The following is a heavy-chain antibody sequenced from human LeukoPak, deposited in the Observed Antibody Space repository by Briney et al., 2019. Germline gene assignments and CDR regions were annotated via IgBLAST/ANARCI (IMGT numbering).Heavy chain of an antibody. Sequence: GGSLRLSCAGSGFTFSTYGMDWVRQAPGKGLEWVANIKQDGSEKYYVDSVKGRFTISRDNAKNSLYLQMNSLRAEDTAVYYCAREGRVVVVAAPFDYWGQGTLVTVSS. CDR1: GFTFSTYG. V-gene: IGHV3-7*01. CDR2: IKQDGSEK. CDR3: AREGRVVVVAAPFDY. J-gene: IGHJ4*02. D-gene: IGHD2-15*01.